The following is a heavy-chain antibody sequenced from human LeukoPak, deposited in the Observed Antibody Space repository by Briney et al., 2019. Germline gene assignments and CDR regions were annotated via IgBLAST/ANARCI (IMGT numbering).Heavy chain of an antibody. J-gene: IGHJ3*02. CDR2: ISYEGSND. CDR3: ARGDIVVVPTASYIFDI. V-gene: IGHV3-30*04. CDR1: GFSFSTYD. Sequence: GGSLRLSCAASGFSFSTYDMHWVRQAPGKGLEWVSFISYEGSNDDYADSVKGRFTISRDNSKNTLYLQMNSLRAEDTAMYYCARGDIVVVPTASYIFDIWGQGTMVIVSS. D-gene: IGHD2-2*01.